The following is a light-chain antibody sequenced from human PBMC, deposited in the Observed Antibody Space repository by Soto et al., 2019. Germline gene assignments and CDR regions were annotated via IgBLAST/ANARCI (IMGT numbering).Light chain of an antibody. CDR1: SSNIGNNY. Sequence: QSVLTQPPSVSAAPGQKVTISCSGSSSNIGNNYVSWYQQLPGTAPKLLIYENNKRPSGIPDRFSGSKSGTSATLGITGLRTGDEADYYCGTWDSSRSGLSVFGTGTKVTVL. J-gene: IGLJ1*01. CDR2: ENN. V-gene: IGLV1-51*02. CDR3: GTWDSSRSGLSV.